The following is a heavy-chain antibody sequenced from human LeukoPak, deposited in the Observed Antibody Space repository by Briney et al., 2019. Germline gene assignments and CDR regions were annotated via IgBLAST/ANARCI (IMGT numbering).Heavy chain of an antibody. V-gene: IGHV1-69*01. CDR1: GGTFSSYA. CDR2: IIPIFGTA. J-gene: IGHJ3*02. D-gene: IGHD5-24*01. Sequence: GSSVKVSCKASGGTFSSYAISWVRQAPGQGLEWMGGIIPIFGTANYAQKFQGRVTITADESTSTAYMELSSLRSEDTAVYYCASEMATASGAFDIWGQGTMVTVSS. CDR3: ASEMATASGAFDI.